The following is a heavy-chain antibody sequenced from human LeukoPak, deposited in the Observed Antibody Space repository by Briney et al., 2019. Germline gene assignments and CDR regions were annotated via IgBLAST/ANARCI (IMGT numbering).Heavy chain of an antibody. D-gene: IGHD1-26*01. Sequence: GGSLRLSCAASGFTFSSYEMNWVRQAPGKGLEWISYISNSGSTIYYADSVKGRFTISRDNSKNTLYLQMNSLRAEDTAVYYCAKKLSGSYKAFDYWGQGTPATVSS. J-gene: IGHJ4*02. V-gene: IGHV3-48*03. CDR3: AKKLSGSYKAFDY. CDR2: ISNSGSTI. CDR1: GFTFSSYE.